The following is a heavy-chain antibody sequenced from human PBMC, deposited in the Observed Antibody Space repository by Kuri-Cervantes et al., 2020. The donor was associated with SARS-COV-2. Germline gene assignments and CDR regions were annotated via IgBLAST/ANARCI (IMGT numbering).Heavy chain of an antibody. CDR3: ARGTVGAPGGGMDV. CDR2: IYYSGST. V-gene: IGHV4-4*02. J-gene: IGHJ6*02. CDR1: GGSISSNW. D-gene: IGHD1-26*01. Sequence: SETLSLTCVVSGGSISSNWWTWVRHPPGKGLEWIGEIYYSGSTNYSPSLGGRATISLDKSKNQFSLNVYSVTAADTAVYYCARGTVGAPGGGMDVWGQGTTVTVSS.